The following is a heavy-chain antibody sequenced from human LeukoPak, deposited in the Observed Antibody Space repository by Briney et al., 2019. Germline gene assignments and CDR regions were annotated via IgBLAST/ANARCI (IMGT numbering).Heavy chain of an antibody. CDR2: IYDSGST. Sequence: PSEALSLTCTVSGGSINNYYWSWIRQPPGKGLEWIGYIYDSGSTNYNPSLRGRVTISADTSKNQFSLNLNSVTAADTAVYYCARPRWNSSWLHAFDVWGQGTEVTVSS. J-gene: IGHJ3*01. D-gene: IGHD6-13*01. CDR3: ARPRWNSSWLHAFDV. CDR1: GGSINNYY. V-gene: IGHV4-59*01.